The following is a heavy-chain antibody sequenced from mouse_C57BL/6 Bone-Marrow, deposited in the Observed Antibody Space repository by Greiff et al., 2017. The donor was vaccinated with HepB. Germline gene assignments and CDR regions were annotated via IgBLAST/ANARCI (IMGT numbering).Heavy chain of an antibody. J-gene: IGHJ1*03. Sequence: QVQLQQPGAELVRPGSSVKLSCKASGYTFTSYWMHWVKQRPIQGLEWIGNIDPSDSETHYNQKFKDKATLTVDKSSSTAYMQLSSLTSEDSAVYYCAWGYDERGWCFDVWGTGTTVTVSS. V-gene: IGHV1-52*01. CDR2: IDPSDSET. CDR1: GYTFTSYW. CDR3: AWGYDERGWCFDV. D-gene: IGHD2-2*01.